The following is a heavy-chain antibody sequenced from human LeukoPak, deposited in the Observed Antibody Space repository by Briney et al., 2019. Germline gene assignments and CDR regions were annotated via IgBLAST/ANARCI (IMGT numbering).Heavy chain of an antibody. CDR3: AKDKGRYSYGRPFDY. D-gene: IGHD5-18*01. V-gene: IGHV3-9*01. CDR2: ISWNSGSI. Sequence: GRSLRLSCAASGFTFDDYAMHWVRQAPGKGLEWVSGISWNSGSIGYADSVKGRFTISRDNAKNSLYLQMNSLRAEDTALYYCAKDKGRYSYGRPFDYWGQGTLVTVSS. J-gene: IGHJ4*02. CDR1: GFTFDDYA.